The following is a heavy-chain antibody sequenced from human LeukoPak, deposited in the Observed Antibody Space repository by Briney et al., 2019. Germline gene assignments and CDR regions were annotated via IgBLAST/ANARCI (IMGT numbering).Heavy chain of an antibody. CDR3: AKVAVAVAGDY. V-gene: IGHV3-30*18. CDR1: GFTFSSHG. J-gene: IGHJ4*02. D-gene: IGHD6-19*01. CDR2: ISYDGSNK. Sequence: GRSLRLSCAASGFTFSSHGMHWVRQAPGKGLEWVAVISYDGSNKYYADSVKGRFTISRDNSKNTLYLQMNSLRAEDTAVYYCAKVAVAVAGDYWGQGTLVTVSS.